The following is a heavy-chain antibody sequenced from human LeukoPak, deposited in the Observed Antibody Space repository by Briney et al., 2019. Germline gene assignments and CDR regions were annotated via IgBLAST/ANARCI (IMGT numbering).Heavy chain of an antibody. Sequence: SETLSLTCTVSGGSISGYYWGWIRQPPGKELEWIGCINHSGITYYNPSLKSRVTISVDTSKNQFSLKMTSVTAADTAVYYCARLYSTYGENWGQGTLVTVSS. CDR1: GGSISGYY. CDR2: INHSGIT. J-gene: IGHJ4*02. V-gene: IGHV4-38-2*02. CDR3: ARLYSTYGEN. D-gene: IGHD4-11*01.